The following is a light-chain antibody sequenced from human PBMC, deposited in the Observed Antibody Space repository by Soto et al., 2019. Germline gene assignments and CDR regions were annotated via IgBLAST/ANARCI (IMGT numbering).Light chain of an antibody. CDR3: QQRTLWPPLT. V-gene: IGKV3-11*01. CDR1: PSVNSF. J-gene: IGKJ4*01. Sequence: EIVLTQSPATLSLSPGERATLSCRASPSVNSFLAWYQQKPGQAPSLLIYDASNRATGIPARFSGGGSGTDLTLTISSLEPEDSALYYCQQRTLWPPLTFGGGSKVEIK. CDR2: DAS.